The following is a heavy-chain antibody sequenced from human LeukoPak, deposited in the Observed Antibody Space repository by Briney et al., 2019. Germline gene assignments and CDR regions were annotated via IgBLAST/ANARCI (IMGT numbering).Heavy chain of an antibody. Sequence: SETLSLTCTVSGGSISSYYWSWIRQPPGKGLEWIGNIYNSGNTNYNPSLKSRVTISVDTSKNQFSLKLNSVTAADTAVYYCARESGSYLWRSWLNPWGQGALVTVSS. V-gene: IGHV4-59*01. D-gene: IGHD3-16*01. CDR2: IYNSGNT. CDR3: ARESGSYLWRSWLNP. J-gene: IGHJ5*02. CDR1: GGSISSYY.